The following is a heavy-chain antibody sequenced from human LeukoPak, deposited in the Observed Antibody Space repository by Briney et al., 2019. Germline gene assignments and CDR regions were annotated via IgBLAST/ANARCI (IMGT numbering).Heavy chain of an antibody. D-gene: IGHD2-21*02. J-gene: IGHJ6*03. Sequence: GGSLRLSCAASGITLSSYWMHWVRQAPGKGLVWVSRINSDGTFTNYADSVKGRFTISRDNSKNTLYLQMNSLRAEDTAVYYCAKRGGLPPLDYYYYYMDVWGKGTTVTVSS. V-gene: IGHV3-74*01. CDR1: GITLSSYW. CDR2: INSDGTFT. CDR3: AKRGGLPPLDYYYYYMDV.